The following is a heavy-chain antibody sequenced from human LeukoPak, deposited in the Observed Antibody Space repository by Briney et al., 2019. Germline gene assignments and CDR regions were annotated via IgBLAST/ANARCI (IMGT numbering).Heavy chain of an antibody. CDR3: ARDHLYCSGGSCYPGAFDI. J-gene: IGHJ3*02. D-gene: IGHD2-15*01. V-gene: IGHV3-30*03. Sequence: GGSLRLSCATSGFTFSSYGMHWVRQAPGKGLEWVAVISYDGSNKYYADSVKGRFTISRDNSKNTLYLQMNSLRAEDTAVYYCARDHLYCSGGSCYPGAFDIWGQGTMVTVSS. CDR2: ISYDGSNK. CDR1: GFTFSSYG.